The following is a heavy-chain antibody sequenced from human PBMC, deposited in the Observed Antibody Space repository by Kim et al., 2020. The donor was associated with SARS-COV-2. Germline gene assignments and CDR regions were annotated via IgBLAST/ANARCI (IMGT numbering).Heavy chain of an antibody. V-gene: IGHV3-64D*09. CDR1: GFTFSTYA. CDR2: ISSNGGST. J-gene: IGHJ4*02. D-gene: IGHD2-15*01. CDR3: VKRSGVVVAASSFDY. Sequence: GGSLRLSCSASGFTFSTYAMHWVRQAPGKGLEYVSAISSNGGSTYYADSVKGRFTISRDNSKNTLYLQMSSLRAEDTAVYYCVKRSGVVVAASSFDYWGQGTLVTVSS.